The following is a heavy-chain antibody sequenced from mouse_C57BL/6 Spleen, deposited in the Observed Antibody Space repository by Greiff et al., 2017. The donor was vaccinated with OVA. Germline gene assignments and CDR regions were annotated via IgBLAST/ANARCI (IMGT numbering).Heavy chain of an antibody. D-gene: IGHD1-1*01. V-gene: IGHV5-16*01. CDR2: INYDGSST. CDR3: ARVGDYGSFAY. CDR1: GFTFSDYY. J-gene: IGHJ3*01. Sequence: EVKLMESEGGLVQPGSSMKLSCTASGFTFSDYYMAWVRQVPEKGLEWVANINYDGSSTYYLDSLKSRFIISRDNAKNILYLQMSSLKSEDTATYYCARVGDYGSFAYWGQGTLVTVSA.